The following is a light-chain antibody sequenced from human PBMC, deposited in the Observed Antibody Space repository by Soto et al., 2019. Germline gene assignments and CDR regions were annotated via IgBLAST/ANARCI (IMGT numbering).Light chain of an antibody. V-gene: IGKV1-39*01. CDR3: QQSYSTTWT. J-gene: IGKJ1*01. CDR2: AAS. Sequence: DIQMTQSPSSLSASVGDRVTITCRASQGISTYLNWYQQKPGKAPKLLVYAASSLQSGVPSRFSGSESETDFTLTISSLQPEDFANYSCQQSYSTTWTFGQGTKGDLK. CDR1: QGISTY.